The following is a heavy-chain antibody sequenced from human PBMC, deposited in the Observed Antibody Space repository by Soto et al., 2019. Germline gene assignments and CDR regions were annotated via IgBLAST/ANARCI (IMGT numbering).Heavy chain of an antibody. Sequence: GGSLRLSCAASGFTFSSYSMNWVRQAPGKGLEWVSPISSSSSYIYYADSVKGRFTISRDNAKNSLCLQMNSLRAEDTAVYYCARPITMVRGVNDAFDIWGQGTMVTVSS. CDR3: ARPITMVRGVNDAFDI. CDR2: ISSSSSYI. V-gene: IGHV3-21*01. J-gene: IGHJ3*02. D-gene: IGHD3-10*01. CDR1: GFTFSSYS.